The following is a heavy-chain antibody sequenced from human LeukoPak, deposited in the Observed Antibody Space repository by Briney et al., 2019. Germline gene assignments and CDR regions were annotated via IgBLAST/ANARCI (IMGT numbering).Heavy chain of an antibody. CDR2: ISGSGGST. D-gene: IGHD2-2*01. V-gene: IGHV3-23*01. CDR3: AKFYCSSTSCYLGY. Sequence: GGSLRLSCAASGFTFSSYAMNWVRQAPGKGLEWVSAISGSGGSTYYADSVKGRFNISRDNSKNTLYLQMNSLRAEDTAVYYCAKFYCSSTSCYLGYWGQGTLVTVSS. CDR1: GFTFSSYA. J-gene: IGHJ4*02.